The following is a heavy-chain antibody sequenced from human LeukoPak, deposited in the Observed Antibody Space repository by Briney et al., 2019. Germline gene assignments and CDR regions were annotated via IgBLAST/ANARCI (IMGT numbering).Heavy chain of an antibody. J-gene: IGHJ4*02. CDR2: IYTSGST. Sequence: SETLSLTCTVSGGSISSRSYYWSWIRQPAGKGLEWIGRIYTSGSTNYNPSLKSRVTISVDTSKNQFSLRLSSVTAADTAVYYCARSSGLQDFDYWGQGTLVTVSS. CDR1: GGSISSRSYY. V-gene: IGHV4-61*02. D-gene: IGHD3-22*01. CDR3: ARSSGLQDFDY.